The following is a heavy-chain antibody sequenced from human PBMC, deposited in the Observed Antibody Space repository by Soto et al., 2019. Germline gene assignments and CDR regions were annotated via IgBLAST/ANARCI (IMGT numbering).Heavy chain of an antibody. D-gene: IGHD6-6*01. Sequence: QVQLVQSGAEVKKPGASVKVSCKASGYTFTSYGISWVRQAPGQGLEWMGWISAYNGNTNYAQKLQGRVTMTTDTSTSTAYMELRSLRSDDTAVYYCARCHYMGFSIAAEWGDRRGMDVWGQGTTVTVSS. CDR3: ARCHYMGFSIAAEWGDRRGMDV. CDR1: GYTFTSYG. CDR2: ISAYNGNT. V-gene: IGHV1-18*01. J-gene: IGHJ6*02.